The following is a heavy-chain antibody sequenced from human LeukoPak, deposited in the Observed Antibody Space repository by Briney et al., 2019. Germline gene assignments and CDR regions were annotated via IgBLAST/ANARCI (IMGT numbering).Heavy chain of an antibody. CDR1: GGSISSYY. CDR3: ARGRSRVWADY. J-gene: IGHJ4*02. Sequence: PSETLSLTCTVSGGSISSYYWSWIRQPPGKGLEWIGYIYYSGSTNYNPSLRSRVTISVDTSKNQFSLKLSSVTAADTAVYYCARGRSRVWADYWGQGTLVTVSS. V-gene: IGHV4-59*01. D-gene: IGHD1-26*01. CDR2: IYYSGST.